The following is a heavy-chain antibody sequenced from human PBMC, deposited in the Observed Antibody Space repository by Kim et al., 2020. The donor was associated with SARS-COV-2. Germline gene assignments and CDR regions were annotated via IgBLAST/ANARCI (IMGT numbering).Heavy chain of an antibody. J-gene: IGHJ4*02. CDR1: GFTFSSYA. CDR3: AKELSGYNLPL. Sequence: GGSLRLSCAASGFTFSSYAMHWVRQAPGKGLEWVAVIWYDGSNKYYADSVKGRFTISRDNSKNTLYLQMNSLRAEDTAVYYCAKELSGYNLPLWGQGTLVTVSS. V-gene: IGHV3-33*06. CDR2: IWYDGSNK. D-gene: IGHD3-16*02.